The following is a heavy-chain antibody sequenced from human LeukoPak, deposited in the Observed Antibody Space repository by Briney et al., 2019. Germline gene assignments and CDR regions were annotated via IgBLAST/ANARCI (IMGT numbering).Heavy chain of an antibody. CDR1: GFTFSSYW. CDR3: TRRVDAARWYDP. D-gene: IGHD2-8*01. CDR2: INGDGTTI. J-gene: IGHJ5*02. Sequence: PGGILRLSCAASGFTFSSYWMHWVRQAPGEGLVWVSRINGDGTTISYAGSVKGRFTISRDNAKNTLYLQMNSLRAEDTAIYYCTRRVDAARWYDPWGQGTLVTVSS. V-gene: IGHV3-74*01.